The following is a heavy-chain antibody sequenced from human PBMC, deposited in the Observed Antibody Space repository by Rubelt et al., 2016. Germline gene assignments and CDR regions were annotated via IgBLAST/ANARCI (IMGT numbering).Heavy chain of an antibody. CDR2: INYKGSTI. J-gene: IGHJ4*02. Sequence: QLGMRGGGLVQPGGSLRLSCAASGFTFSSYSMNWVRQAPGKGLEWISYINYKGSTISYADSVKGRFTISRDNAKKSLFLQMNRLRADDTAVYYCATTLHDFGEYDAVNWGQGTLVTVSS. CDR3: ATTLHDFGEYDAVN. V-gene: IGHV3-48*01. D-gene: IGHD4-17*01. CDR1: GFTFSSYS.